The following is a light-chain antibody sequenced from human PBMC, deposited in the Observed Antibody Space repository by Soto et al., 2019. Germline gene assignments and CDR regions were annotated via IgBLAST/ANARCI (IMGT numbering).Light chain of an antibody. Sequence: AIQMTQSPSSLSASVGDRVTITCRASQGIRTELGWYQQKPGQAPKLLIYAASSLQSGVPSRFSGSGSGTDFTLTISSLQPEDFATYYCLQDYNYPLTFGGGTKVDIK. CDR1: QGIRTE. CDR3: LQDYNYPLT. J-gene: IGKJ4*01. V-gene: IGKV1-6*01. CDR2: AAS.